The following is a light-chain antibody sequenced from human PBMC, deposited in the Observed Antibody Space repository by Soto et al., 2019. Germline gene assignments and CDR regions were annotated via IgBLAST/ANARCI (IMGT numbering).Light chain of an antibody. CDR1: QSVSSNF. CDR2: DTS. J-gene: IGKJ1*01. CDR3: QQYGSSPRT. Sequence: EIVLTQSPGTLSLSPGERATLSCRASQSVSSNFLAWYQQKPGQAPRLLIYDTSSRATGIPDRFSGSGSGTDFTLTISRLEPEDSAVYFCQQYGSSPRTFGQGTRVEI. V-gene: IGKV3-20*01.